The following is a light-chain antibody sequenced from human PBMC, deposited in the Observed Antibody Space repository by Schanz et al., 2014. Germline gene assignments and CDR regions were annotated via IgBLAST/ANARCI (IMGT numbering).Light chain of an antibody. CDR3: QQFHTYPLT. J-gene: IGKJ5*01. CDR1: QGISSY. Sequence: AIRITQSPSSLSASTGDRVTITCRASQGISSYLAWYQQKPGKAPKLLIYAASTLQSGVPSRFSGSGSGTDFTLTISCLQSEDFATYYCQQFHTYPLTFGQGTRLDIK. CDR2: AAS. V-gene: IGKV1-8*01.